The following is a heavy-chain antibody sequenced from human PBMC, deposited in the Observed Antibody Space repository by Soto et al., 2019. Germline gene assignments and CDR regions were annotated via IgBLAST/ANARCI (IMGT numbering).Heavy chain of an antibody. CDR3: ARGGDTAMDDFDY. Sequence: SETLSLTCAVYGGSFSGYYWRWIRQPPGKGLEWIGEINHSGSTNYNPSLKSRVTISVDTSKNQFSLKLSSVTAADTAVYYCARGGDTAMDDFDYWGQGTLVTVSS. D-gene: IGHD5-18*01. CDR1: GGSFSGYY. V-gene: IGHV4-34*01. CDR2: INHSGST. J-gene: IGHJ4*02.